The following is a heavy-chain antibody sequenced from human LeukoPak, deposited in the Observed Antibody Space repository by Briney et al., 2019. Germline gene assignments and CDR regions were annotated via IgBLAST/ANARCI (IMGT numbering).Heavy chain of an antibody. CDR2: ISSDGRNT. CDR1: GFTFRTYW. D-gene: IGHD5/OR15-5a*01. J-gene: IGHJ6*03. CDR3: ARERDLRGAYCMDV. V-gene: IGHV3-74*01. Sequence: GGSLRLSCAASGFTFRTYWMHWVRQAPGKGLVWVSRISSDGRNTIYPDAVKGRFTISGDNTNNILYLQMNSLRGDDTAVYYCARERDLRGAYCMDVWGKGTTVTVSS.